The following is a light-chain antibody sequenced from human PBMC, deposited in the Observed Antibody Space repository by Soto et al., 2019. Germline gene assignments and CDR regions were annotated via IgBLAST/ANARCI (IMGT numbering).Light chain of an antibody. CDR2: IAS. Sequence: EIVLTQSPDTLSLSPGERATLSCRASQSVSGSNLAWYQHKPGQGPRLLIYIASRRPTGIPDRSSGSGSGTEFTLTISRQQPEDFAVYYCQQPGNGPWTFGQGTKVEIK. J-gene: IGKJ1*01. V-gene: IGKV3-20*01. CDR3: QQPGNGPWT. CDR1: QSVSGSN.